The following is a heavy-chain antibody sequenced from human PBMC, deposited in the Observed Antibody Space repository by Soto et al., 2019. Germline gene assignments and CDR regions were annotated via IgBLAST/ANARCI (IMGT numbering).Heavy chain of an antibody. V-gene: IGHV5-10-1*01. D-gene: IGHD3-22*01. CDR1: GYSFSNYW. CDR2: IDPSDSYV. Sequence: GESLKISCQGSGYSFSNYWISWVRQMPGKGLEWVGRIDPSDSYVDYSPSFRGHVTISTDKSISTAFLQWNSLKASDAAMYFCVRLADSNDGSGYCTFGIWGRGTLVTVSS. J-gene: IGHJ3*02. CDR3: VRLADSNDGSGYCTFGI.